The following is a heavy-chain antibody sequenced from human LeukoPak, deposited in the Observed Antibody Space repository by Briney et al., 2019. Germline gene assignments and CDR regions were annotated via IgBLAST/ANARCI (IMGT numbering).Heavy chain of an antibody. CDR2: IWFDGTNK. CDR3: ARDRGVAAHLDY. J-gene: IGHJ4*02. CDR1: GFTFSNYG. V-gene: IGHV3-33*01. D-gene: IGHD5-12*01. Sequence: PGGSLRLSCAASGFTFSNYGMHWVRQAPGKGLEWVAVIWFDGTNKYYADSVRGRFTISRDNSKNTLYLQMSSLRAEDTAVYYCARDRGVAAHLDYWAREPWSPSPQ.